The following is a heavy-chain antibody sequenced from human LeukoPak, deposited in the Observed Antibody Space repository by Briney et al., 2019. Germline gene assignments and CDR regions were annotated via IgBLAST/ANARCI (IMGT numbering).Heavy chain of an antibody. CDR2: ISSSSSTI. J-gene: IGHJ4*02. CDR3: ARSVYGGYAGDDY. CDR1: GFTFSNYN. V-gene: IGHV3-48*01. Sequence: GGSLRLSCAASGFTFSNYNMNWVRQAPGKGLEWVSYISSSSSTIYYADSVKGRFTISKDNAKNSLYLQMNSLRAEDTAVCYCARSVYGGYAGDDYWGQGTLVTVSS. D-gene: IGHD5-12*01.